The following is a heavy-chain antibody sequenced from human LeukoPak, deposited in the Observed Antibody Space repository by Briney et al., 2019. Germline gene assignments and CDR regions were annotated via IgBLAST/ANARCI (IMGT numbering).Heavy chain of an antibody. Sequence: GGSLRLSCAASGFTVSSNYMSWVRQAPGKGLEWVSVIYSGGSTCYADSVKGRFTISRDNSKNTLYLQMNSLRAEDTAVYYCARAQGYYDSSGYYPFWGQGTLVTVSS. CDR1: GFTVSSNY. CDR2: IYSGGST. CDR3: ARAQGYYDSSGYYPF. V-gene: IGHV3-53*01. D-gene: IGHD3-22*01. J-gene: IGHJ4*02.